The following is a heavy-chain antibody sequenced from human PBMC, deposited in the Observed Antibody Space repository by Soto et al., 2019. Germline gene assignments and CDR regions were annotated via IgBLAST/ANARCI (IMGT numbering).Heavy chain of an antibody. J-gene: IGHJ6*02. D-gene: IGHD3-3*01. CDR1: GFTFSSYS. Sequence: GGSLRLSCAASGFTFSSYSMNWVRQAPGKGLEWVSSISSSSSYIYYADSVKGRFTISRDNAKNSLYLQMNSLRAEDTAVYYCARHAYDFWSGHPNPRYYYGMDVWGQGTTVTVSS. CDR3: ARHAYDFWSGHPNPRYYYGMDV. CDR2: ISSSSSYI. V-gene: IGHV3-21*01.